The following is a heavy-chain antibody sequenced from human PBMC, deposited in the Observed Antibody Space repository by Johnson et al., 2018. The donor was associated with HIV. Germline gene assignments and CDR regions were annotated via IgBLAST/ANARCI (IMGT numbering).Heavy chain of an antibody. Sequence: VLLVESGGGLVKPGGSLRLSCAASGFSFSDYYMSWIRQAPGKGLEWVANIKKDGSEQYYVDSVKGRFTISRDNAKNSLYLQMNTLRAEDTAVYYCARDAVISSGWYNVDAFDIWGQGTMVTVSS. J-gene: IGHJ3*02. V-gene: IGHV3-7*05. CDR1: GFSFSDYY. D-gene: IGHD6-19*01. CDR2: IKKDGSEQ. CDR3: ARDAVISSGWYNVDAFDI.